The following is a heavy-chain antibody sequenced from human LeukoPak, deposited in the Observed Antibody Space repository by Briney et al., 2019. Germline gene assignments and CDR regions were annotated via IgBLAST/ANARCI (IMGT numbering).Heavy chain of an antibody. V-gene: IGHV3-23*01. CDR3: AKVRSSGYSGYEFLNGFDP. Sequence: GGSLRLSCAASGFTFSSYSMNWVRQAPGKGLEWVSIISSSGGRTIYANSVKGRFTISRDNSKTTVFLQMNSLRAEDTAVYYCAKVRSSGYSGYEFLNGFDPWGQGTLVTVSS. D-gene: IGHD5-12*01. CDR1: GFTFSSYS. J-gene: IGHJ5*02. CDR2: ISSSGGRT.